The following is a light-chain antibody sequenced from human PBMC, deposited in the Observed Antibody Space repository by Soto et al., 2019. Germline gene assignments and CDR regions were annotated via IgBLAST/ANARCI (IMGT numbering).Light chain of an antibody. J-gene: IGKJ5*01. CDR2: DAS. Sequence: DIQMTQSPSTLSASVGDSVTITCRASQSISNWLAWYQQKPGKAPKLLIYDASTLESGVPSRFSGSGSGTEFTLTISSLQPEDFATYYCQQLNSYPITFGQGTRLEIK. CDR1: QSISNW. CDR3: QQLNSYPIT. V-gene: IGKV1-5*01.